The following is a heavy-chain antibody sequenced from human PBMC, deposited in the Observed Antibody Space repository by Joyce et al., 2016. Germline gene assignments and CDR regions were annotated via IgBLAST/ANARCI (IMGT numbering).Heavy chain of an antibody. J-gene: IGHJ3*01. CDR3: AREVITTGDADAFDV. CDR2: IHYSGSA. CDR1: GGSISNDNYL. V-gene: IGHV4-31*03. Sequence: QLQESGPGLVKPSQTLSLTCTVSGGSISNDNYLWSWIRQHPGKGLEWIGYIHYSGSAYYHPSLKSRVTISVDTSKNQFSLRVSSVTAADTAVYYCAREVITTGDADAFDVWGQGTMVTVSS. D-gene: IGHD3-22*01.